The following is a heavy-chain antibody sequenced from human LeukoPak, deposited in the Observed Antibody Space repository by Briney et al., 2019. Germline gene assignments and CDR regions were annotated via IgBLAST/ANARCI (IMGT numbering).Heavy chain of an antibody. J-gene: IGHJ5*02. CDR2: ISAYNGNT. Sequence: AXXXXSCKASGYTFTSYGISWVRQAPGQGLEWMGWISAYNGNTNYAQKLEGRVTMTTDTSTSTAYMELRSLRSDDTAVYYCAYTAAENWFDPWGQGTLVTVSS. D-gene: IGHD6-13*01. V-gene: IGHV1-18*01. CDR3: AYTAAENWFDP. CDR1: GYTFTSYG.